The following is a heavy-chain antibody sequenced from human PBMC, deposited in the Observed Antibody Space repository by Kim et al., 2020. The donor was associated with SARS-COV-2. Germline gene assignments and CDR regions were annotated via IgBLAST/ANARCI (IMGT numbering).Heavy chain of an antibody. Sequence: GESLKNSCKGSGYSFTSYWIGWVRQMPGKGLEWMGIIYPGDSDTRYSPSFQGQVTISADKSISTAYLQWSSLKASDTAMYYCARPAMEYFDWLLLGYYFDYWGQGTLVTVSS. CDR1: GYSFTSYW. V-gene: IGHV5-51*01. D-gene: IGHD3-9*01. CDR2: IYPGDSDT. CDR3: ARPAMEYFDWLLLGYYFDY. J-gene: IGHJ4*02.